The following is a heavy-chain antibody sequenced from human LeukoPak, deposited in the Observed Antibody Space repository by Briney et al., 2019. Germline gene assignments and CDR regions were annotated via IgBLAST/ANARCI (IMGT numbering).Heavy chain of an antibody. J-gene: IGHJ4*02. CDR2: ISAYNGNT. Sequence: ASVKVSCKASGYTFTSYGISWVRRAPGQGLEWMGWISAYNGNTNYAQKLQGRVTMTTDTSTSTAYMELRSLRSDDTAVYYCATFIQAAARGYYFDYWGQGTLVTVSS. CDR1: GYTFTSYG. D-gene: IGHD6-6*01. V-gene: IGHV1-18*01. CDR3: ATFIQAAARGYYFDY.